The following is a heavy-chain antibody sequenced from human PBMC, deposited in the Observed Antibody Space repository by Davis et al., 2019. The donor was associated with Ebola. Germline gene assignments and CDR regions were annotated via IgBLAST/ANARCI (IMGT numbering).Heavy chain of an antibody. CDR1: GGSFSGYY. V-gene: IGHV4-34*01. J-gene: IGHJ4*02. D-gene: IGHD5-18*01. CDR2: SKHIGST. CDR3: ARGRRNSYGPPRY. Sequence: MPGGSLRLSCAVYGGSFSGYYWSWIRQPPGKELKGIGESKHIGSTTYNPSLKSRGTRSVDTSKHQFSLKLSSLTAADTAVYYCARGRRNSYGPPRYWGPGTLVTVPS.